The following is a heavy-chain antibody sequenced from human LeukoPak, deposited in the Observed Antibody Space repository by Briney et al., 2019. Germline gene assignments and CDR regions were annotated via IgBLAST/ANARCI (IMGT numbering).Heavy chain of an antibody. CDR1: GGTLSSYA. D-gene: IGHD3-22*01. Sequence: SVKVSCKASGGTLSSYAISWVRQAPGQGLEWMGGIIPIFGTANYAQKFQGRVTITADESTSTAYMELSSLRSEDTAVYYCARGTYYYDSSGYLTLDAFDIWGQGTMVTVSS. CDR2: IIPIFGTA. V-gene: IGHV1-69*01. CDR3: ARGTYYYDSSGYLTLDAFDI. J-gene: IGHJ3*02.